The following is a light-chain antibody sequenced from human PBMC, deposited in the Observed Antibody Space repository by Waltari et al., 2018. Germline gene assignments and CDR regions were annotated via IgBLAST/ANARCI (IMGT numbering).Light chain of an antibody. J-gene: IGLJ2*01. CDR1: KLGNKY. V-gene: IGLV3-1*01. CDR3: QAWDGSTLV. CDR2: RDT. Sequence: SYELTQPPSVSVSPGQTGSITCSGDKLGNKYTSWYHQKPGQSPVLVIYRDTKRPSGIPERFSGSNSGNTATLTISGTQAMDEADYYCQAWDGSTLVFGGGTKLTVL.